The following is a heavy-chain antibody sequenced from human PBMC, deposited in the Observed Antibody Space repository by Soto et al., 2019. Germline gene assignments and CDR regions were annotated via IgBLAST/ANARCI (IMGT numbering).Heavy chain of an antibody. CDR1: GFTFSSYS. Sequence: EVQLVESGGGLVKPGGSLRLSCAASGFTFSSYSMNWVRQAPGKGLEWVSSISSSSSYIYYADSVKGRFTISRDNAKNSLYLQMNSLRAEDTAVYYCASLFRSVAGRNYWGQGTLVTVSS. J-gene: IGHJ4*02. D-gene: IGHD6-19*01. CDR2: ISSSSSYI. CDR3: ASLFRSVAGRNY. V-gene: IGHV3-21*01.